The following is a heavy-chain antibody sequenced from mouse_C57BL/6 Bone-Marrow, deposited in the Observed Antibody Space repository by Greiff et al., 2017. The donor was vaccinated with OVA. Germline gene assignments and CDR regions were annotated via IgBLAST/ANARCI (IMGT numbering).Heavy chain of an antibody. CDR1: GYTFTNYW. CDR2: IYPGGGYT. V-gene: IGHV1-63*01. Sequence: QVQLQQSGAELVRPGTSVKMSCKASGYTFTNYWIGWAKQRPGHGLEWIGDIYPGGGYTNYNEKFKGEATLTADKSSSTAYMQFSSLTSEDSAIYYCARTIYYYGSSYLSYWYFDVWGTGTTVTVSS. D-gene: IGHD1-1*01. CDR3: ARTIYYYGSSYLSYWYFDV. J-gene: IGHJ1*03.